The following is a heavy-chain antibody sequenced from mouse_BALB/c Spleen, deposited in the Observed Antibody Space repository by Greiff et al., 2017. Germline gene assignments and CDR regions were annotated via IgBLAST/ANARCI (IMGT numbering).Heavy chain of an antibody. CDR1: GFTFTDYY. CDR3: ARDMKGYDGFAY. Sequence: EVKLVESGGGLVQPGGSLRLSCATSGFTFTDYYMSWVRQPPGKALEWLGFIRNKANGYTTEYSASVKGRFTISRDNSQSILYLQMNTLRAEDSATYYCARDMKGYDGFAYWGQGTLVTVSA. V-gene: IGHV7-3*02. D-gene: IGHD2-14*01. CDR2: IRNKANGYTT. J-gene: IGHJ3*01.